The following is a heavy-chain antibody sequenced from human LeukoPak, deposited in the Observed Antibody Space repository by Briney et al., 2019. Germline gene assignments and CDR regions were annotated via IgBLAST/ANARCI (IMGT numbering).Heavy chain of an antibody. J-gene: IGHJ2*01. CDR3: ARHQGLVDL. Sequence: SETLSLTCAVYGGTFSGYYWSWIRQPPGKRLEWVGESNDSGGTNYNPSLKSRVTISADKSKNQVSLRLTSVTAADTAVYYCARHQGLVDLWGRGSLVIVSS. CDR2: SNDSGGT. V-gene: IGHV4-34*01. D-gene: IGHD3/OR15-3a*01. CDR1: GGTFSGYY.